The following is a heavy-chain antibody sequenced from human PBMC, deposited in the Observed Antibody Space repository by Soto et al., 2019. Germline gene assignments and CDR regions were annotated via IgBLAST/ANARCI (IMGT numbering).Heavy chain of an antibody. CDR1: GYSFTSYW. Sequence: PGESLKISCKGSGYSFTSYWISWVRQMPGKGLEWMGRIDPSDFYTNYSPSFQGHVTISADKSISTAYPQWSSLKASDTAMYYCARQMGVLMVYATQGMDVWGQGTTVTVSS. CDR3: ARQMGVLMVYATQGMDV. J-gene: IGHJ6*02. V-gene: IGHV5-10-1*01. D-gene: IGHD2-8*01. CDR2: IDPSDFYT.